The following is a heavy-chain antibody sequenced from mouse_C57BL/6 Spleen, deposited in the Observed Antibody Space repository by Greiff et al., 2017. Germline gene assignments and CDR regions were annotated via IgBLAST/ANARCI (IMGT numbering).Heavy chain of an antibody. D-gene: IGHD1-1*01. J-gene: IGHJ4*01. CDR2: IRSKSNNYAT. Sequence: EVQLVESGGGLVQPKGSLKLSCAASGFSFNTYAMNWVRPAPGKGLEWVARIRSKSNNYATYYADSVKDRFTISRDDSESMLYLQMNNLKTEDTAMYYCVRHSNYAMDYWGQGTSVTVSS. CDR3: VRHSNYAMDY. CDR1: GFSFNTYA. V-gene: IGHV10-1*01.